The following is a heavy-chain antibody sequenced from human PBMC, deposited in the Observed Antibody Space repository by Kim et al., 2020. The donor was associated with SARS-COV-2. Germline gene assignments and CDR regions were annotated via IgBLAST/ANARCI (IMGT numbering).Heavy chain of an antibody. V-gene: IGHV3-23*01. CDR2: ITSSGTQK. D-gene: IGHD6-25*01. Sequence: GGSLRLSCAASGFTFSTYAVNWVRQGPGKGLEWVSTITSSGTQKYYADSVKGRFTISRDTPKTTVYLQMNSLRAEDTAIYYCAKVLQHLTAGYYYGMDVWGQGTTVTVSS. CDR1: GFTFSTYA. CDR3: AKVLQHLTAGYYYGMDV. J-gene: IGHJ6*02.